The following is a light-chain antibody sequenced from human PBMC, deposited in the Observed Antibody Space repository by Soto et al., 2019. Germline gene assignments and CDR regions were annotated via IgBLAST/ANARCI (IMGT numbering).Light chain of an antibody. J-gene: IGKJ2*01. CDR2: DAS. CDR1: QRLSSTS. V-gene: IGKV3-20*01. Sequence: EIVLTQSQGTLHLSPGERVTLSCRASQRLSSTSLAWYQQKPGQAPRLLLYDASTRATGIPNRFSGRGSGTDFSLAMSIPETEDFAVYDCQHYRTSPLLTFGQGNKLEI. CDR3: QHYRTSPLLT.